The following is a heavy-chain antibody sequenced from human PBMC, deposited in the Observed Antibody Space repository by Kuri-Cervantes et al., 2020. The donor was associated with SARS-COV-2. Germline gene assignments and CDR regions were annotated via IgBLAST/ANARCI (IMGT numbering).Heavy chain of an antibody. J-gene: IGHJ5*02. D-gene: IGHD6-6*01. CDR3: ARDSSSFLLNWFDP. CDR2: INHSGST. Sequence: SETLSLTCTVSGGSISSYYWSWIRQPPGKGLEWIGEINHSGSTNYNPFLKSRVTISVDTSKNQFSLKLSSVTAADTAVYYCARDSSSFLLNWFDPWGQGTLVTVSS. CDR1: GGSISSYY. V-gene: IGHV4-34*01.